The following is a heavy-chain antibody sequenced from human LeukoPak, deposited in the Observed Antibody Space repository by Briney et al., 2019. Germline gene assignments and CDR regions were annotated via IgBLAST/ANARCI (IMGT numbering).Heavy chain of an antibody. J-gene: IGHJ3*01. CDR1: GGSISSSYF. Sequence: KSSETLSLTCTVSGGSISSSYFWAWIRQPPGKGLEWIGSIYYSGSTYYNPSLKSRVTISVDTSKNQFSLKLEVTAADTAVYYCARERSLSDAFDFWGQGTTVTVSS. CDR3: ARERSLSDAFDF. V-gene: IGHV4-39*07. CDR2: IYYSGST.